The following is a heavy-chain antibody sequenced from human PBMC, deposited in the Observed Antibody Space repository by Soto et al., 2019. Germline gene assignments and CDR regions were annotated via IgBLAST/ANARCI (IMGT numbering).Heavy chain of an antibody. CDR2: INPTGGRA. CDR1: GYTFTNYY. Sequence: VKVSCKASGYTFTNYYIHWVRQAPGQGLEWMGVINPTGGRASYAPKFQGRVTLTRDTSTSTAYMELSSLRSDDTAVYFCSRLTTMVREINDDPFDFWGQGTLVNVSS. V-gene: IGHV1-46*03. CDR3: SRLTTMVREINDDPFDF. J-gene: IGHJ4*03. D-gene: IGHD3-10*01.